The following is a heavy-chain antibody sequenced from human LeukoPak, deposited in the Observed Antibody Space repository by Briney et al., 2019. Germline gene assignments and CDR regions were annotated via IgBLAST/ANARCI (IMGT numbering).Heavy chain of an antibody. J-gene: IGHJ5*02. Sequence: PGGSLRLSCAAPGVTLSSYDMSWVRQAPGKGLEWVSTIGGSDGRTYYADSVKGRFTISRDNSKNTLYLQMNSLRAEDTAVYYCAKDIPGIAAAGSPWGQGTLVTVSS. V-gene: IGHV3-23*01. CDR2: IGGSDGRT. CDR3: AKDIPGIAAAGSP. CDR1: GVTLSSYD. D-gene: IGHD6-13*01.